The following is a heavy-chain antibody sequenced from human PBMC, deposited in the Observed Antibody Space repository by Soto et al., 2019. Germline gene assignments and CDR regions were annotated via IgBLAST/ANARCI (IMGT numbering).Heavy chain of an antibody. J-gene: IGHJ6*02. CDR1: GGSINAFF. CDR3: ATQTGLYYYGLDV. CDR2: IFYSGST. Sequence: QVQLEESGPGLVKPSETLCLTCTVSGGSINAFFWSWVRQPPGKGLESIGYIFYSGSTNYNPSLKSRVTISLDTSKTQFSLNLTSVTAADTAVYYCATQTGLYYYGLDVWGQGTMVAVSS. V-gene: IGHV4-59*01.